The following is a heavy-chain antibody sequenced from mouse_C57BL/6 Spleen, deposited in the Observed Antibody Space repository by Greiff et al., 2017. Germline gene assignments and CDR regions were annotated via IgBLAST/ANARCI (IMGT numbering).Heavy chain of an antibody. V-gene: IGHV1-76*01. CDR3: ARRTSTMVTTGYYYAMDY. D-gene: IGHD2-2*01. CDR2: IYPGSGNT. CDR1: GYTFTDYY. Sequence: QVHVKQSGAELVRPGASVKLSCKASGYTFTDYYINWVKQRPGQGLEWIARIYPGSGNTYYNEKFKGKATLTAEKSSSTAYMQLSSLTSEDSAVYFGARRTSTMVTTGYYYAMDYWGQGTSVTVSS. J-gene: IGHJ4*01.